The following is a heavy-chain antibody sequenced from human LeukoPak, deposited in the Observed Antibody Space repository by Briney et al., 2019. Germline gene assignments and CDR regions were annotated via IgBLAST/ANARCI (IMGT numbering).Heavy chain of an antibody. CDR3: ARDAYSGSGSYSNRLDIFDS. J-gene: IGHJ4*02. D-gene: IGHD3-10*01. CDR1: GYTFTSYY. Sequence: ASVKVSCKASGYTFTSYYMHWVRQAPGQGLEWMGIINPSGGSTSYAQKFQGRVTMTRDTSTSTVYMELSSLRSEDTAVYYCARDAYSGSGSYSNRLDIFDSWGQGSLVTVSS. CDR2: INPSGGST. V-gene: IGHV1-46*01.